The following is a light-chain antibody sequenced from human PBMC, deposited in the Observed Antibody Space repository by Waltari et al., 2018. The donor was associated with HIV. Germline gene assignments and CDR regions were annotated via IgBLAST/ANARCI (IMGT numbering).Light chain of an antibody. CDR1: QSVLYSSNNNNN. CDR3: QQYYNTPRT. J-gene: IGKJ4*01. Sequence: IVMTQSPDSLALSLGERATIKFKSSQSVLYSSNNNNNLASYQQKPGQPPKLLIYWASTRESGVPARISGSGSATDFTIPISSLQDEDVAIYYCQQYYNTPRTFGGGTRVEIK. CDR2: WAS. V-gene: IGKV4-1*01.